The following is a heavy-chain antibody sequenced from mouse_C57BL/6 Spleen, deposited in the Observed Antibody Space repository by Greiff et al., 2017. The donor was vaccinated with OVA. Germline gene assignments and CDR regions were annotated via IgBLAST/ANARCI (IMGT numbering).Heavy chain of an antibody. V-gene: IGHV3-6*01. CDR2: ISYDGSN. J-gene: IGHJ2*01. CDR3: ARSGSFYGNYEDYFDY. D-gene: IGHD2-1*01. CDR1: GYSITSGYY. Sequence: EVKLMESGPGLVKPSQSLSLTCSVTGYSITSGYYWNWIRQFPGNKLEWMGYISYDGSNNYNPSLKNRISITRDTSKNQFFLKLNSVTTEDTATYYCARSGSFYGNYEDYFDYWGQGTTLTVSS.